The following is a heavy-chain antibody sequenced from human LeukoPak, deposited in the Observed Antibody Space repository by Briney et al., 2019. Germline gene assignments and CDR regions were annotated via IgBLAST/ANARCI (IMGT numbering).Heavy chain of an antibody. V-gene: IGHV3-33*01. D-gene: IGHD6-13*01. Sequence: GGSLRLSCAASGFSFSNYGLHWVRQAPGKGPEWMAVISHDGGSDYYADSVKGRFTISRDNSKNTLYLQMNNLRVDDTAVYYCAEHYWPTHTAAAGPYEYWGQGTLVTVSS. CDR1: GFSFSNYG. CDR3: AEHYWPTHTAAAGPYEY. J-gene: IGHJ4*02. CDR2: ISHDGGSD.